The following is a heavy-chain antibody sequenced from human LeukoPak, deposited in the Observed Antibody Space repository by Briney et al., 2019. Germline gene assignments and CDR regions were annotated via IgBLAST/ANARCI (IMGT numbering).Heavy chain of an antibody. CDR1: GGPISSYY. CDR2: IYYSGST. CDR3: ARDRHGDYYADY. V-gene: IGHV4-59*01. D-gene: IGHD4-17*01. Sequence: SETLSLTCTVSGGPISSYYWSWIRQPPGKGLEWIGYIYYSGSTNYNPSLKSRVTISVDTSKNQFSLKLSSVTAADTAVYYCARDRHGDYYADYWGQGTLVTVSS. J-gene: IGHJ4*02.